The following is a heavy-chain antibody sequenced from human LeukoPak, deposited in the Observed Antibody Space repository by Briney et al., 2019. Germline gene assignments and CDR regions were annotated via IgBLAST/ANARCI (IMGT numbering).Heavy chain of an antibody. CDR1: GFTFSSYG. CDR2: ISYDGSNK. J-gene: IGHJ6*02. Sequence: PGGSLRLSCAASGFTFSSYGMHWVRQAPGKGLEWVAVISYDGSNKYYADSVKGRFTISRDNSKNPLYLQMNSLRGEDTAVYYCSKGDGSYYYYYGMDVWGQGTTVIVSS. CDR3: SKGDGSYYYYYGMDV. D-gene: IGHD1-26*01. V-gene: IGHV3-30*18.